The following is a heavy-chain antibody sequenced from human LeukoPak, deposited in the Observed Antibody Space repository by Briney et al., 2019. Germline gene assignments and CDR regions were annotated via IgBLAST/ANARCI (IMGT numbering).Heavy chain of an antibody. CDR2: IYSGGST. Sequence: TGGSLRLSCAASGFTFSDYYMSWIRQAPGKGLEWVSVIYSGGSTYYADSVKGRFTISRDNSKNTLYLQMNSLRAEDTAVYYCASDSGYSYGPDAFDIWGQGTMVTVSS. CDR3: ASDSGYSYGPDAFDI. CDR1: GFTFSDYY. V-gene: IGHV3-53*01. J-gene: IGHJ3*02. D-gene: IGHD5-18*01.